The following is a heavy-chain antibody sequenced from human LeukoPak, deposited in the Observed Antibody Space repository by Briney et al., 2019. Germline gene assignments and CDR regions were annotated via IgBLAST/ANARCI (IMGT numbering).Heavy chain of an antibody. Sequence: GGSLRLSCATSGFTVSSNYMSWVRQASGKGLEWVSVIYSGGSTYYADSVKGRFTISRDNSKNTLYLQMNSLRAEDTAVYYCARSLDSWFDPWGQGTLVTVSS. CDR1: GFTVSSNY. CDR3: ARSLDSWFDP. V-gene: IGHV3-66*01. CDR2: IYSGGST. J-gene: IGHJ5*02.